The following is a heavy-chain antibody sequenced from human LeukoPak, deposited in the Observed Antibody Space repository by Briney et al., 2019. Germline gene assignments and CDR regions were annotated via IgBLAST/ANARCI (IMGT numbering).Heavy chain of an antibody. J-gene: IGHJ6*02. CDR3: ARDQGVVVHGKYHYYGMDV. D-gene: IGHD3-22*01. Sequence: PGGSLRLSCAASGFTFSSYGIHWVRQAPGKGLEWVAAISYDGSSKYYADSVKGRFTISRDNSKNTQYLQMNSLRAEDTAVYYCARDQGVVVHGKYHYYGMDVWGQGTTVTVSS. V-gene: IGHV3-30*03. CDR2: ISYDGSSK. CDR1: GFTFSSYG.